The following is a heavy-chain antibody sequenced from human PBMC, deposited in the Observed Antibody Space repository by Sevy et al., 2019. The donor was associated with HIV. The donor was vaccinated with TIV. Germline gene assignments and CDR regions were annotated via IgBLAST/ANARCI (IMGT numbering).Heavy chain of an antibody. D-gene: IGHD3-10*01. J-gene: IGHJ6*02. CDR2: ISSSSSTI. CDR3: ARVPSTGRYGMDV. CDR1: GFSFSSYS. Sequence: GGSLRLSCAASGFSFSSYSMNWVRQAPGKGLEWVSYISSSSSTIYYADSVRGRFTISRDNAKNSLYLQMNSLRAGDTAVYYCARVPSTGRYGMDVWGQGITVTVSS. V-gene: IGHV3-48*01.